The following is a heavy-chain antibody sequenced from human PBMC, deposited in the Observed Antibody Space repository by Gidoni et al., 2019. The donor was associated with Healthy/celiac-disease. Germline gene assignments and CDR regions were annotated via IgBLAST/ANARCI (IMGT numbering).Heavy chain of an antibody. CDR2: IYYSGST. J-gene: IGHJ4*02. CDR3: ARANFDMVAGTRPLDY. D-gene: IGHD6-19*01. CDR1: GGSISSSSYY. Sequence: QLQLQESGPGLVKPSDTLSLTGTVSGGSISSSSYYWGWIRQPPGKGLEWIGSIYYSGSTYYNPSLKSRVTISVDTSKNQFSLKLSSVTAADTAVYYGARANFDMVAGTRPLDYWGQGTLVTVSS. V-gene: IGHV4-39*01.